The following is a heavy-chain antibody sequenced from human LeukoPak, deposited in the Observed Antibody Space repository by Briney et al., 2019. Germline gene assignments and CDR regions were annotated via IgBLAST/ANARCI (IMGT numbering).Heavy chain of an antibody. V-gene: IGHV3-23*01. Sequence: GGSLRLSCAASGFTFSSYAMSWVRQAPGKWLEWVSAIDSTGAYTWYADSVKGRFTISKDSSKTILYLQMNSLRAEDAAVYFCAKGSAAGRPYYFDYWGQGTLVTVSS. D-gene: IGHD6-25*01. CDR1: GFTFSSYA. CDR2: IDSTGAYT. CDR3: AKGSAAGRPYYFDY. J-gene: IGHJ4*02.